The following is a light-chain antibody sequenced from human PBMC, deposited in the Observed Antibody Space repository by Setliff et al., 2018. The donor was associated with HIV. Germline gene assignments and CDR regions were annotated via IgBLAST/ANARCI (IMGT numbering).Light chain of an antibody. CDR2: EVS. CDR1: SSDVGGSNY. Sequence: QSALTQPASVSGSPGQSITISCTGTSSDVGGSNYVSWYQQHPGKAPELMIYEVSNRPSWVSNRFSGSKSGNTASLTISGLQAEDEADYYCSSYSSISTQIFGTGTKVTVL. CDR3: SSYSSISTQI. J-gene: IGLJ1*01. V-gene: IGLV2-14*01.